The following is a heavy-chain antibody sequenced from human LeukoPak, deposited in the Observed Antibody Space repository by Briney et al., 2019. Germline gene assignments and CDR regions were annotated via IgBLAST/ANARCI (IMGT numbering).Heavy chain of an antibody. V-gene: IGHV3-7*01. Sequence: GGSLTLSCAASGFTFSSYRMSWVRQAPGEGLEWVANIKQDGSEKYYGDCVKGRFTISRDNAKNSLYLQMNSLRAEDTAVYYCARDPTIFGVVIVPAYWGQGTLVTVSS. CDR1: GFTFSSYR. CDR2: IKQDGSEK. CDR3: ARDPTIFGVVIVPAY. D-gene: IGHD3-3*01. J-gene: IGHJ4*02.